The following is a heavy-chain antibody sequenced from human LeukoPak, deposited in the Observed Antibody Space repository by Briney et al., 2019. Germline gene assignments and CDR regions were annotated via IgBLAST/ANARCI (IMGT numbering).Heavy chain of an antibody. CDR3: ASKTTGYSSGWYYFDY. CDR2: IIPIFGTA. J-gene: IGHJ4*02. CDR1: GGTFSIYA. Sequence: ASVKVSFKASGGTFSIYAISWVRQAPGQGLEWMGGIIPIFGTANYSQKFQGRVTITADESTSTAYMELSSLRSEDTAVYYCASKTTGYSSGWYYFDYWGQGTLVTVSS. D-gene: IGHD6-19*01. V-gene: IGHV1-69*13.